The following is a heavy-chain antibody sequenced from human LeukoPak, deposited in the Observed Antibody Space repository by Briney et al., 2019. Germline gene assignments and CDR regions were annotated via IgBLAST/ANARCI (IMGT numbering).Heavy chain of an antibody. Sequence: GGSLRLSCAVSGFIFSDYGFHWVRQAPGKGLEWVAVTRFDGSIKQYADSVKGRFTISTDDSKNTLYLQMNFLKSEDTAVYYCARWGGTRQYYFDYWGQGTLVAVSS. J-gene: IGHJ4*02. V-gene: IGHV3-33*01. CDR1: GFIFSDYG. CDR2: TRFDGSIK. CDR3: ARWGGTRQYYFDY. D-gene: IGHD1-1*01.